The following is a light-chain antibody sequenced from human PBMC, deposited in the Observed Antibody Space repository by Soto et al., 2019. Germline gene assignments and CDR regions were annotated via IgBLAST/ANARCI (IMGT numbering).Light chain of an antibody. CDR2: STS. CDR3: QQYNNWPPIT. J-gene: IGKJ5*01. CDR1: QSVSSN. Sequence: EIVMTQAPATLSVSPGERATLSCRASQSVSSNLAWYQKKPGQAPRLLIYSTSTRATGIPARFSGSGSGTEFTLTISSLQSEDCAVYSCQQYNNWPPITFGQGTRLEIK. V-gene: IGKV3-15*01.